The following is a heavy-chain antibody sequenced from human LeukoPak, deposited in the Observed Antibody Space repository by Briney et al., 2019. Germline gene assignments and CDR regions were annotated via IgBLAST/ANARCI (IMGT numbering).Heavy chain of an antibody. CDR2: IYSSGST. D-gene: IGHD6-19*01. CDR3: ARELSTGWPGFDS. J-gene: IGHJ4*02. Sequence: SETLSLTCTVSGGSLSDYYWSWIRQPAGKGLEWIGRIYSSGSTNYNPSLKSRVTMSADKSKSQFSLKLSSVTAADTAVYYCARELSTGWPGFDSWGQGTLVTVSS. CDR1: GGSLSDYY. V-gene: IGHV4-4*07.